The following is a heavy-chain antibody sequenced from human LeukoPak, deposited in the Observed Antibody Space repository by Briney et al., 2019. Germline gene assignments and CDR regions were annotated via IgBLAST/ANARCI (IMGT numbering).Heavy chain of an antibody. V-gene: IGHV4-31*03. CDR1: GGSISSGGYY. D-gene: IGHD2-2*02. Sequence: SQTLSLTCTVSGGSISSGGYYWSWIRQHPGKGLEWIGYIYYSGSTYYNPSLKSRVTISVDTSKNQFSLKLSSVTAADTAVYYCARAKKGYCSSTSCYTGMNHWFDPWGQGTLVTVSS. CDR2: IYYSGST. J-gene: IGHJ5*02. CDR3: ARAKKGYCSSTSCYTGMNHWFDP.